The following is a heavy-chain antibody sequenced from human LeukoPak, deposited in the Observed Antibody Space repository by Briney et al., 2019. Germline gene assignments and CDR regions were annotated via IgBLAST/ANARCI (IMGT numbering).Heavy chain of an antibody. V-gene: IGHV3-74*01. CDR3: VRQRYCSNGVCYPPEY. Sequence: PGGSLRLSCAASGXTFSSYWMHWVRQAPGKGLVWVSRMNSDGSSTNYADSVKGRFTISRDNAKNTLYLQMNSLRAEDTAVYFCVRQRYCSNGVCYPPEYWGQGTPVTVSS. CDR2: MNSDGSST. J-gene: IGHJ4*02. CDR1: GXTFSSYW. D-gene: IGHD2-8*01.